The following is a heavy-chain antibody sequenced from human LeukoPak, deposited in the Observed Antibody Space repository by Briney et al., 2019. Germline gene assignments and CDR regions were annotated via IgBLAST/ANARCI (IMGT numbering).Heavy chain of an antibody. V-gene: IGHV4-30-4*08. Sequence: SETLSLTCTVSGGSTSSGDYYWSWIRQPPGKGLEWIGYIYYSGSSYYNPSLKSRVTISVDTSKNQFSLKLSSVTAADTAVYYCARVGYYYDSSDCYTYFDYWGQGTLVTVSS. CDR3: ARVGYYYDSSDCYTYFDY. D-gene: IGHD3-22*01. CDR2: IYYSGSS. CDR1: GGSTSSGDYY. J-gene: IGHJ4*02.